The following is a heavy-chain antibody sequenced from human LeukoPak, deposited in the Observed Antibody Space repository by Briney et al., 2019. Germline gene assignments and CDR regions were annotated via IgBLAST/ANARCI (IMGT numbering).Heavy chain of an antibody. J-gene: IGHJ4*02. CDR2: ISWNSGSI. V-gene: IGHV3-9*01. Sequence: PGGSLRLSCAASGFTFDDYAMHWVRQAPGKGLEWVSGISWNSGSIGYADSVKGRSTISRDNAKNSLYLQMNSLRAEDTALYYCAKDNFSTRYDSSGYYLRYFDYWGQGTLVTVSS. CDR1: GFTFDDYA. D-gene: IGHD3-22*01. CDR3: AKDNFSTRYDSSGYYLRYFDY.